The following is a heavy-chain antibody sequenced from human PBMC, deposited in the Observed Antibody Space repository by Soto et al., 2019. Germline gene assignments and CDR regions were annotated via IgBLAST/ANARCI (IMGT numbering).Heavy chain of an antibody. CDR2: IGTAGDT. J-gene: IGHJ6*02. Sequence: GGSLRLSCAASGVTFSSYDMHWVRQATGKGLEWVSVIGTAGDTYYPGSVKGRFTISRENAKNSFYLQMNSLRAEDTAVYYCARAAGYSYGSYYYYYGMDVWGQGTTVTVSS. D-gene: IGHD5-18*01. CDR3: ARAAGYSYGSYYYYYGMDV. CDR1: GVTFSSYD. V-gene: IGHV3-13*01.